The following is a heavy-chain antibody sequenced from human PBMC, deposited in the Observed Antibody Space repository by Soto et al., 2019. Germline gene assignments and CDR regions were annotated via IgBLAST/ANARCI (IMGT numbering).Heavy chain of an antibody. J-gene: IGHJ2*01. CDR3: ARESHDILTGPPWVWYFDL. Sequence: QVQLQQWGAGPLRPLETLSLTCGVSGGSFSGYYWAWIRQSPGKGLEWIGEINDRGSINYNPSLKSRVSISVDTPKNHYSPNLRSVTAADTAVYYCARESHDILTGPPWVWYFDLWGRGTLVTVSS. V-gene: IGHV4-34*01. CDR2: INDRGSI. CDR1: GGSFSGYY. D-gene: IGHD3-9*01.